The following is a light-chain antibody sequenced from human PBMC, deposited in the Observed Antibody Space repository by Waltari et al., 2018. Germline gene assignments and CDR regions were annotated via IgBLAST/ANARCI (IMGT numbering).Light chain of an antibody. CDR2: EVS. CDR3: SSYTSSSTLGV. J-gene: IGLJ1*01. Sequence: QSALTQPASVSGSPGQSITISCTGTSSDVDSYNYVPWYQQHPGKAPKLIIYEVSKRPSGVSDRFSGSKSGNTASLTISGLQAEDEAVYFCSSYTSSSTLGVFGTGTKVTVL. V-gene: IGLV2-14*01. CDR1: SSDVDSYNY.